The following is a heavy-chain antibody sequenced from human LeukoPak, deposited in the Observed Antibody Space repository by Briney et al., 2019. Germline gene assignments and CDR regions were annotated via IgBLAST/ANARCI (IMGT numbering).Heavy chain of an antibody. V-gene: IGHV3-30*02. J-gene: IGHJ6*03. D-gene: IGHD3-3*01. CDR1: GFTFSSYG. Sequence: PGGSLRLSCAASGFTFSSYGMHWVRQAPGKGLEWVAFIRYDGSNKYYADSVKGRFTISRDNSKNTLYLQMNSLRAEDTAVYYCAREAPWNGDFWSAMGYYYYYMDVWGKGTTVTVSS. CDR3: AREAPWNGDFWSAMGYYYYYMDV. CDR2: IRYDGSNK.